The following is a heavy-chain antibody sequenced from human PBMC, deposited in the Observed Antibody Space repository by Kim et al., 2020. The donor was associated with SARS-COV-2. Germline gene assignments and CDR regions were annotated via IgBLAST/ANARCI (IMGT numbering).Heavy chain of an antibody. D-gene: IGHD2-21*01. J-gene: IGHJ4*02. CDR1: GFTFSSYA. V-gene: IGHV3-30-3*01. CDR2: ISYDGSNK. CDR3: ARVGCGGDCYHTGFDY. Sequence: GGSLRLSCAASGFTFSSYAMHWVRQAPGKGLEWVAVISYDGSNKYYADSVKGRFTISRDNSKNTLYLQMNSLRAEDTAVYYCARVGCGGDCYHTGFDYWGPGTLVTVSS.